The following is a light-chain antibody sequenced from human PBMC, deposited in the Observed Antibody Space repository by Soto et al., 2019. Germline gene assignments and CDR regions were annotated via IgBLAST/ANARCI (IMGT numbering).Light chain of an antibody. V-gene: IGKV3-20*01. CDR2: SAS. CDR3: QQYGSSPPRFT. CDR1: QSVSSSY. J-gene: IGKJ3*01. Sequence: EIVLTQSPGTLSLSPGERATLSCRASQSVSSSYLAWYQQKPGQAPRLLIYSASSRVTDIPDRFSGSGSGTDFTLTISRLEPEDFAVYYCQQYGSSPPRFTFGPGTRVDIK.